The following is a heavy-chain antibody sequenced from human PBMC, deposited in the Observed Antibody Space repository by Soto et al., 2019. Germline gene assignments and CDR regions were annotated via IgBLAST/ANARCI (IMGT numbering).Heavy chain of an antibody. J-gene: IGHJ6*02. Sequence: QVQLLQSGAEVKKPGASVKVSCKASGYSFTRHDINWVRQAPGQGLEWMGWSNPRSGNTGYAQRFLGRLTMMTAESTSTTSMELSGLKSADTAIYYCAREGPMCSEVIVFYGMDVWGQGTTVTIPS. D-gene: IGHD2-21*01. CDR2: SNPRSGNT. V-gene: IGHV1-8*01. CDR3: AREGPMCSEVIVFYGMDV. CDR1: GYSFTRHD.